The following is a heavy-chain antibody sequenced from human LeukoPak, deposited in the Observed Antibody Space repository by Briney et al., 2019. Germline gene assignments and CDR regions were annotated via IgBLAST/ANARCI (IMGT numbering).Heavy chain of an antibody. CDR1: GFTFSSYS. CDR3: AKDGSRSGGYYFDY. J-gene: IGHJ4*02. V-gene: IGHV3-48*01. Sequence: GGSLRLSCAASGFTFSSYSMNWVRQAPGKGLEWVSYISSSSTTIYYADSVKGRFTISRDNAKNSLYLQMNSLRAEDTAVYYCAKDGSRSGGYYFDYWGQGTLVTVSS. D-gene: IGHD1-26*01. CDR2: ISSSSTTI.